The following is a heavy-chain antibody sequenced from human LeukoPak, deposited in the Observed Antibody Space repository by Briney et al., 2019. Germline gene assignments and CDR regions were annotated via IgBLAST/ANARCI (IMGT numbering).Heavy chain of an antibody. CDR1: GFTVNTNF. D-gene: IGHD3-22*01. V-gene: IGHV3-53*01. J-gene: IGHJ4*02. CDR2: IYTSGST. CDR3: ASLSSGYYSPFDY. Sequence: PGGSLTLSCGAAGFTVNTNFMGWVRQPPGKGLEWVSVIYTSGSTYYADSVKGRFTISRDSSKNTLFLQMNSLRAEDTALYYCASLSSGYYSPFDYWGQGTLVTVSS.